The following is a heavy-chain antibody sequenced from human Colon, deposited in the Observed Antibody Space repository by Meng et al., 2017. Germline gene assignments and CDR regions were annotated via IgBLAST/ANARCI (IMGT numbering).Heavy chain of an antibody. CDR3: ARGLRRDYYGSGTGWFDP. J-gene: IGHJ5*02. CDR1: GYSFTGYY. D-gene: IGHD3-10*01. CDR2: INPATGNT. V-gene: IGHV1-2*02. Sequence: KNHVDSVDVTRNAAGYSFTGYYIHWVRQAHGQGLDGMAWINPATGNTKSARKCQGTVTMTRDPSMTTAFMQLTSLRSDDTAVYYCARGLRRDYYGSGTGWFDPWGQGTLVTVSS.